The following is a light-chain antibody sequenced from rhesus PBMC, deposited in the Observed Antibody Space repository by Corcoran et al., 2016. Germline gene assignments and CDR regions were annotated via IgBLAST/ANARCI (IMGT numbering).Light chain of an antibody. CDR1: QGIKKE. V-gene: IGKV1-94*01. CDR3: RQDYTTPFT. CDR2: AAS. Sequence: DIQMTQSPSSLSASVGDRVTVTCRASQGIKKELRWYQQKSGKAPTLLIYAASSLQTGVSSRFSGSGSGTYYTLTLSRLQPEDVATYYCRQDYTTPFTFGPGTKLDIK. J-gene: IGKJ3*01.